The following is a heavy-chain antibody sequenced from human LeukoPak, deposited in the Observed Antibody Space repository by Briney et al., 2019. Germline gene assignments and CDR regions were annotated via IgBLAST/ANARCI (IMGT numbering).Heavy chain of an antibody. V-gene: IGHV3-21*01. J-gene: IGHJ5*02. CDR3: ARDWGRRNVSSTRCPPRFDP. CDR1: GFTFSIHR. Sequence: GGSLRLFCAPSGFTFSIHRMIWVRPARGKALEWVSSISSRSRYIYYADSVKGRYTISRDNAKNSLYLQMHSLRGEDTAVYYCARDWGRRNVSSTRCPPRFDPWGQGTLVTVSS. CDR2: ISSRSRYI. D-gene: IGHD2-2*01.